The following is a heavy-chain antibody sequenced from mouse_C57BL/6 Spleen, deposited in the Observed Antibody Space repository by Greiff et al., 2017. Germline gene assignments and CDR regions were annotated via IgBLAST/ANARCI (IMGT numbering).Heavy chain of an antibody. CDR3: ANYDYDEGFAY. D-gene: IGHD2-4*01. V-gene: IGHV1-7*01. CDR1: GYTFTSYW. CDR2: INPSSGYT. J-gene: IGHJ3*01. Sequence: QVQLHQSGAELAKPGASVKLSCKASGYTFTSYWMHWVKQRPGQGLEWIGYINPSSGYTKYNQKFKDKATLTADKSSSTAYMQLSSLTYEDSAVYYCANYDYDEGFAYWGQGTLVTVSA.